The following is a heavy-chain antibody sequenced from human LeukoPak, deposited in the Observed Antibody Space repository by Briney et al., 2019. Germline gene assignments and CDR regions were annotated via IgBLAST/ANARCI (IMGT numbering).Heavy chain of an antibody. V-gene: IGHV3-7*05. CDR1: GFTFDDYG. J-gene: IGHJ4*02. CDR2: IKQDGSEK. D-gene: IGHD5-18*01. Sequence: GGSLRLSCAASGFTFDDYGMSWVRQAPGKGLEWVANIKQDGSEKYYVDSVKGRFTIPRDNAKNSLSLQMSSLRAEDTAVYYCATGRNSYGYWGQGTVVTVSS. CDR3: ATGRNSYGY.